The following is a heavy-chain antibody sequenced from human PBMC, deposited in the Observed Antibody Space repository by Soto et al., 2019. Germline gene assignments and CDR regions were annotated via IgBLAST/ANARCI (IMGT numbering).Heavy chain of an antibody. CDR3: ARGVYYYGSGSYPGADY. J-gene: IGHJ4*02. V-gene: IGHV1-69*02. CDR2: IIPILGIA. D-gene: IGHD3-10*01. Sequence: GASVKVSCKASGGTFSSYTISWVRQAPGQGLEWMGRIIPILGIANYAQKFQGRVTITADKSTSTAYMELSSLRSEDTAVYYCARGVYYYGSGSYPGADYWGQGTLVTVSS. CDR1: GGTFSSYT.